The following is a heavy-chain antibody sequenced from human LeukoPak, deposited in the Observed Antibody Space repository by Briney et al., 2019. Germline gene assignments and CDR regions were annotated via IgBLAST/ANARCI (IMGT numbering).Heavy chain of an antibody. J-gene: IGHJ6*03. D-gene: IGHD3-22*01. CDR1: GFTFSDYY. CDR3: AKDGDSSGFYYYYMDV. V-gene: IGHV3-11*01. CDR2: ISSSGSTI. Sequence: GGSLRLSCAASGFTFSDYYMSWIRQAPGKGLEWVSYISSSGSTIYYADSVKGRFTISGDNAKNSLYLQMNSLRAEDTALYYCAKDGDSSGFYYYYMDVWGKGTTVTISS.